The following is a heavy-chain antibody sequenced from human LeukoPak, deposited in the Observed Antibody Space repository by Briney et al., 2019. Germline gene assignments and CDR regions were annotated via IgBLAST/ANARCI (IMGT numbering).Heavy chain of an antibody. D-gene: IGHD2/OR15-2a*01. CDR3: ARDPDYLSAFDI. V-gene: IGHV1-2*02. Sequence: ASVKVSCKASGYTFTGYYMHWVRQAPGQGLEWMGWINPNSGGTNYAQKFQGRVTMTRDTSISTAYMELSRLRSDDTAVYYCARDPDYLSAFDIWGQGTMVAVSS. CDR2: INPNSGGT. J-gene: IGHJ3*02. CDR1: GYTFTGYY.